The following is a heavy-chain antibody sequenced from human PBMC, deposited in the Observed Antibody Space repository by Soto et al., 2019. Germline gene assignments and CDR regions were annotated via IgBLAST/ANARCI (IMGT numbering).Heavy chain of an antibody. J-gene: IGHJ5*02. V-gene: IGHV4-59*01. Sequence: SEILSLTCTVSGGSISSYYWRWIRQPPGKGLEWIGYIYYSGSTNYNPSLKSRVTISVDTSKNQFSLKLSSVTAADTAVYYCARARITIFGVVIPNWFDPWGQGTLVTVSS. CDR1: GGSISSYY. CDR3: ARARITIFGVVIPNWFDP. D-gene: IGHD3-3*01. CDR2: IYYSGST.